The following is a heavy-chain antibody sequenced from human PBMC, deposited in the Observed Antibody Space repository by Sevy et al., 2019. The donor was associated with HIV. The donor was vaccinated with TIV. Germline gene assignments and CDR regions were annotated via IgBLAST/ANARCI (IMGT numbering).Heavy chain of an antibody. D-gene: IGHD2-2*01. Sequence: ASVKVSCKASGYTFTSYDINWVRQATGQGLEWMGWMNPNSGNTGYAQKFQGRVTMTRNTSISTAYMELSSLRSEDTAVYYCASKSGVVPAAKDCDYGMDVWGQGTTVTVS. V-gene: IGHV1-8*01. CDR1: GYTFTSYD. CDR3: ASKSGVVPAAKDCDYGMDV. J-gene: IGHJ6*02. CDR2: MNPNSGNT.